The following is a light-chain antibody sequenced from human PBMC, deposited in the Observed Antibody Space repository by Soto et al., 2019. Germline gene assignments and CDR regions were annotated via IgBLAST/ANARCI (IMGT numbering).Light chain of an antibody. CDR2: DVN. CDR3: SSYKSSSTLTDV. V-gene: IGLV2-14*01. Sequence: QSALTQPASVSGSPGQSITISCTGTSSDVGGYNLVSWYQQYPDKAPKLMIFDVNTRPSGVSNRFSGSKSGNTASLTISGLQAEDEADYYCSSYKSSSTLTDVFGTGTKLTVL. CDR1: SSDVGGYNL. J-gene: IGLJ1*01.